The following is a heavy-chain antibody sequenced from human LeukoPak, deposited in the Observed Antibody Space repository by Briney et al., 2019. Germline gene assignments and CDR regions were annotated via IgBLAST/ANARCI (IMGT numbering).Heavy chain of an antibody. V-gene: IGHV1-18*01. J-gene: IGHJ5*02. CDR1: GYTFTTYG. Sequence: ASVNVSCQASGYTFTTYGISSVRQPPGQRLEWMGWISAYNGQTNHTHNLQGRVSMTIDTSTSTAYMELRSLRSDDTAVYYCARCGGSYYVHRWFDPWGQGTLVTVSS. CDR2: ISAYNGQT. CDR3: ARCGGSYYVHRWFDP. D-gene: IGHD1-26*01.